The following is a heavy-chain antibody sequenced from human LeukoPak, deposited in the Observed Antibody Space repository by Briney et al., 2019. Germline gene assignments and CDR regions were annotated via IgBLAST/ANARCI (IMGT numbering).Heavy chain of an antibody. V-gene: IGHV1-18*04. CDR1: GYTFTGYY. Sequence: GASVKVSCKASGYTFTGYYMHWVRQAPGRGLEWMGGISAYNGNTNYAQKLQGRVTMTTDTSTSTAYMELRSLRSDDTAVYYCARVGRGYSYESGYWGQGTLVTVSS. J-gene: IGHJ4*02. D-gene: IGHD5-18*01. CDR3: ARVGRGYSYESGY. CDR2: ISAYNGNT.